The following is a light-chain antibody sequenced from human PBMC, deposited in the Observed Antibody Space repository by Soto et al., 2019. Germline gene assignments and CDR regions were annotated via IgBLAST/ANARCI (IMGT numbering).Light chain of an antibody. J-gene: IGKJ3*01. CDR1: QSVSSY. CDR2: DAS. CDR3: QQRSNWPCT. V-gene: IGKV3-11*01. Sequence: EIVLTQSPATLSLSPGERATLSCRASQSVSSYLAWYQQKPGQAPRLLIYDASNRATGIPARFSGSGSGTDFTLTISSLEPEDFEVYYCQQRSNWPCTFGPGTKVDIK.